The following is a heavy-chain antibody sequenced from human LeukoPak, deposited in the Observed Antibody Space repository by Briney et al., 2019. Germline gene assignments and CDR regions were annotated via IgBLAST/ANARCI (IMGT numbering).Heavy chain of an antibody. D-gene: IGHD3-22*01. CDR2: IYYSGST. Sequence: SETLSLTCTVSGGSISDYYWSWIRQPPGKGLEWIGYIYYSGSTNYNPSLKSRVTISVDTSKNQFSLKLSSVTAADTAVYYCARAGSGYHRDFDYWGQGTLVTVSS. CDR3: ARAGSGYHRDFDY. CDR1: GGSISDYY. J-gene: IGHJ4*02. V-gene: IGHV4-59*01.